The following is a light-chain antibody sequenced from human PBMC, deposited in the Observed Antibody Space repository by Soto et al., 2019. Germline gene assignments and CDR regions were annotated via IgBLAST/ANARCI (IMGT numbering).Light chain of an antibody. J-gene: IGKJ5*01. Sequence: DIQMTQSPSTLSASVGDRVTITCRASQSISSWLAWYQQKPGKAPKLLIYDASSLESGVPSRFSGSGSGTEFTLTISSLQPEDFAIYYCQQTYTTPEITFGQGTRLEN. CDR1: QSISSW. V-gene: IGKV1-5*01. CDR2: DAS. CDR3: QQTYTTPEIT.